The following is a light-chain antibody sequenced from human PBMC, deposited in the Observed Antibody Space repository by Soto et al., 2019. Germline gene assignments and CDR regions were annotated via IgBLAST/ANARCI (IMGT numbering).Light chain of an antibody. CDR3: QQYGSWT. Sequence: EIVLTQSPGTLSVSPGERATLSCRASQTISSNYLAWYQQKPGQAPSPLIYGTSSSATGIPDRFSGSGSGTDFTLTTSRLEPEDSEIYYCQQYGSWTFGQGTKVDI. J-gene: IGKJ1*01. CDR1: QTISSNY. CDR2: GTS. V-gene: IGKV3-20*01.